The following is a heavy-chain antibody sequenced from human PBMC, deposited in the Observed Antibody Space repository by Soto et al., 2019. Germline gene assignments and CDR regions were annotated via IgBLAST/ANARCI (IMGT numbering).Heavy chain of an antibody. Sequence: SVKVSCKASGGTFSSYAISWVRQAPGQGLEWMGGIIPIFGTANYAQKFQGRVTITADESTSTAYMELSSLRSEDTAVYYCARDTEDIVVVPAAKFRWFDPWGQGTLVTVSS. CDR2: IIPIFGTA. CDR1: GGTFSSYA. CDR3: ARDTEDIVVVPAAKFRWFDP. V-gene: IGHV1-69*13. D-gene: IGHD2-2*01. J-gene: IGHJ5*02.